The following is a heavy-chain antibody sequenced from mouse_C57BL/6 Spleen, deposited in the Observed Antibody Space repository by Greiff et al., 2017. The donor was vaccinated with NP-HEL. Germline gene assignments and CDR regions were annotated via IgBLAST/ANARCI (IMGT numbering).Heavy chain of an antibody. D-gene: IGHD1-1*01. CDR2: IYPYNGVS. J-gene: IGHJ3*01. CDR3: AREYYGSSSWFAY. V-gene: IGHV1-31*01. Sequence: VQLKQSGPELVKPGASVKISCKASGYSFTGYYMHWVKQSHGNILDWIGYIYPYNGVSSYNQKFKGKATLTVDKSSSTAYMELRSLTSEDSAVYYGAREYYGSSSWFAYWGQGTLVTVSA. CDR1: GYSFTGYY.